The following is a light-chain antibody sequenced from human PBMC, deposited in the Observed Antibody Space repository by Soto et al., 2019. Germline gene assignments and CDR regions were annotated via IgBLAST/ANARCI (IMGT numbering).Light chain of an antibody. CDR2: AAS. CDR3: QKYDSAPLT. V-gene: IGKV1-27*01. J-gene: IGKJ4*01. Sequence: DIQMTQSPSSLSASVGDRVTITCRASQDISNYLAWYQQKPGKVPKVLISAASSLQSGVPSRFSGGGSGTDFTLTISSLQPEDVATYYCQKYDSAPLTFGGGTKVDIK. CDR1: QDISNY.